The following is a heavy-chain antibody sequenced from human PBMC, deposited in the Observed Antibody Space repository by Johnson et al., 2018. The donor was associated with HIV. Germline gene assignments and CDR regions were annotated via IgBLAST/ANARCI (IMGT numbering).Heavy chain of an antibody. CDR3: AKPPSMGADGFDI. D-gene: IGHD3-16*01. CDR2: ISYDGSNK. Sequence: VESGGGVVQPGRSLRLSCAASGFTFSSYDMHWVRQAPGKGMDWVALISYDGSNKYYADSVKGRFNISRDNSKNALYLQMNSLRAEDTAVYYCAKPPSMGADGFDIWGQGTLVTVSS. V-gene: IGHV3-30*18. CDR1: GFTFSSYD. J-gene: IGHJ3*02.